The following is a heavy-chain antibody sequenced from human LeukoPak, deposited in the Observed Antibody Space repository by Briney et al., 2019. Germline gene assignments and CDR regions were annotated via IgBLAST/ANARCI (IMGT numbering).Heavy chain of an antibody. CDR3: AMVAAKVYYYYYGMDV. D-gene: IGHD2-15*01. J-gene: IGHJ6*02. V-gene: IGHV3-23*01. CDR2: ISGSGGST. Sequence: GGSLRLSCAASGFSVSSNYISWVRQAPGKGLEWVSAISGSGGSTYYADSVKGRFTISRDNSKNTLYLQMNSLRAEDTAVYYCAMVAAKVYYYYYGMDVWGQGTTVTVSS. CDR1: GFSVSSNY.